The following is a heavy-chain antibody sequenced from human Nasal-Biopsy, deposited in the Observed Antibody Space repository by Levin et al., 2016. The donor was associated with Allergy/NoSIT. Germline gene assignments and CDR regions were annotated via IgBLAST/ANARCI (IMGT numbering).Heavy chain of an antibody. CDR1: GFTFRNYP. Sequence: GGSLRLSCEASGFTFRNYPMHWVRRGPGKGLEWVTSISYNGRKTDFSDSVKGRFAISRDNSKNTLYLQMNNLRPDDTAVYYCARVDYCAGDCFSNYFDSWGQGALVTV. D-gene: IGHD2-21*02. CDR2: ISYNGRKT. J-gene: IGHJ4*02. CDR3: ARVDYCAGDCFSNYFDS. V-gene: IGHV3-30*09.